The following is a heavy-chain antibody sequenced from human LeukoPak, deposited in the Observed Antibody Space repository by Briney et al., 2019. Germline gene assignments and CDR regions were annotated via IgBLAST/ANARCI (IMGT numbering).Heavy chain of an antibody. CDR3: ARLPVVVAARYYYYYYMDV. J-gene: IGHJ6*03. Sequence: PSETLSLTCTVSGGSISSSSYYWGWIRQPPGKGLEWIGSIYYSGSTYYNPSLKSRVTISVDTSKNQFSLKLSSVTAADTAVYYCARLPVVVAARYYYYYYMDVWGKGTTVTVSS. CDR2: IYYSGST. D-gene: IGHD2-15*01. CDR1: GGSISSSSYY. V-gene: IGHV4-39*01.